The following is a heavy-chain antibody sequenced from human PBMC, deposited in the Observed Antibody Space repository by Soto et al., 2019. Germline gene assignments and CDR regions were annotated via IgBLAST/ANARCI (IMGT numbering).Heavy chain of an antibody. J-gene: IGHJ6*03. Sequence: QVQLQESGPGLVKPSQTLSLTCTVSGGSISSGGYYWSWIRQHPAKGLEWIGYIYYSGRTNYNPSLKSRVTISVDTSKNHFSLKLSSVAAADTAVYYCARDSQWLAANYYYYYYVDVWGKGTTVTVSS. CDR1: GGSISSGGYY. CDR2: IYYSGRT. CDR3: ARDSQWLAANYYYYYYVDV. D-gene: IGHD6-19*01. V-gene: IGHV4-31*03.